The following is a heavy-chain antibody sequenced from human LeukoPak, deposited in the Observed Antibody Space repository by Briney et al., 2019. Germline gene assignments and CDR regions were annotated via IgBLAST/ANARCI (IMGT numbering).Heavy chain of an antibody. V-gene: IGHV3-48*03. CDR3: ARDLASSGAGTDAFDI. Sequence: GGSLRLSCAASGFTFSSYEMNWVRQPPGQGLEWVSYISSSGSTIYYADSVKGRFTSSRDKAKNSLYLQMNSLRGEDRAVYYCARDLASSGAGTDAFDIWGQGTMVTVSS. CDR2: ISSSGSTI. CDR1: GFTFSSYE. D-gene: IGHD3-22*01. J-gene: IGHJ3*02.